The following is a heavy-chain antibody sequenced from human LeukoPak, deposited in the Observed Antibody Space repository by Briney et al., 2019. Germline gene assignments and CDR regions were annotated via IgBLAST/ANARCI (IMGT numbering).Heavy chain of an antibody. J-gene: IGHJ6*03. CDR1: GYTFTSYD. CDR3: ARGFGGITRWYYMDV. Sequence: GASVKVSCKASGYTFTSYDINWVRQTTGQGLEWMGWMNPNSGNTGFAQKFQGRVTMTSNTSMTTAYMELSSLTSEDTAVYFCARGFGGITRWYYMDVWGKGTTVTISS. CDR2: MNPNSGNT. D-gene: IGHD3-16*01. V-gene: IGHV1-8*01.